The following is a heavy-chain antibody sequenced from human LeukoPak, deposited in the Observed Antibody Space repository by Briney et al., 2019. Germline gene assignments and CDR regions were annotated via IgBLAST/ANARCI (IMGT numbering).Heavy chain of an antibody. J-gene: IGHJ6*04. Sequence: PSETLSLTCTVSGGSISNYYWSWIRQPPGKGLEWIGYIYYSGSTNYNPSLKSRVTISVDTSKNQFSLKLSSVTAADTAVYYCARSDSGSYYSPPYYYYGMDVWGKGTTVTVSS. CDR2: IYYSGST. D-gene: IGHD3-10*01. CDR3: ARSDSGSYYSPPYYYYGMDV. CDR1: GGSISNYY. V-gene: IGHV4-59*01.